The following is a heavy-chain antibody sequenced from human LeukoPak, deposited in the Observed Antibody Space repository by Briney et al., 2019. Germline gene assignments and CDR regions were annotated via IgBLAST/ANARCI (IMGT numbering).Heavy chain of an antibody. Sequence: ASVKVSCKASGYTFTSYDINWVRQATGQGLEWMGWMNPNSGNTGYAQKFQGRVTMTRNTSISTAYMELSSLRSEDTAVYYCARVGQRGPLGAGKVWSGNYYFYYYMDVWGKGTTVTVSS. V-gene: IGHV1-8*01. D-gene: IGHD3/OR15-3a*01. CDR3: ARVGQRGPLGAGKVWSGNYYFYYYMDV. CDR1: GYTFTSYD. CDR2: MNPNSGNT. J-gene: IGHJ6*03.